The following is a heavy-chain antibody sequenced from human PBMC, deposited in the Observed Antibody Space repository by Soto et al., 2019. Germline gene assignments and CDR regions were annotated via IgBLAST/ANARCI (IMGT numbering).Heavy chain of an antibody. V-gene: IGHV4-59*01. CDR1: SGSIIGYS. J-gene: IGHJ4*02. Sequence: SETLSLTCTFSSGSIIGYSWTWIRQPPRKGLEWIGYIYKSGSTTYNPSLKSRVTMSVDTSKSQLSLKVTSVTAAGTAVYYCARGVPNCSSSSCYFDYWSQGALVTVSS. D-gene: IGHD2-2*01. CDR3: ARGVPNCSSSSCYFDY. CDR2: IYKSGST.